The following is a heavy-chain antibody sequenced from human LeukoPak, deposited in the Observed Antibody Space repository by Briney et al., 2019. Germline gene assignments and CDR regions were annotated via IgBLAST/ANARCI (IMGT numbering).Heavy chain of an antibody. Sequence: ASVKVSCKASGYTLTGYDINWVRQATGQGLEWMGWMNPNSGNTGYAQKFQGRVTMTRNTSISTAYMELSSLRSEDTAVYYCARVGDYGDQFDYWGQGTLVTVSS. D-gene: IGHD4-17*01. CDR1: GYTLTGYD. CDR3: ARVGDYGDQFDY. J-gene: IGHJ4*02. V-gene: IGHV1-8*01. CDR2: MNPNSGNT.